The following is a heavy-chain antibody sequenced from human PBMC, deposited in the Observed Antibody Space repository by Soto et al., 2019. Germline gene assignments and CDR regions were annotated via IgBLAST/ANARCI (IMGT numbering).Heavy chain of an antibody. CDR2: IYYAGST. V-gene: IGHV4-61*08. D-gene: IGHD5-12*01. J-gene: IGHJ4*02. CDR1: GGTIGNVGGH. CDR3: ARRIVATGTFDY. Sequence: LEPLSLRWTVFGGTIGNVGGHWSWIRQPPGRGLEWIGFIYYAGSTKYNPSLNSRVTISVDTSKNQFSLTVTSVTAADMAVYYCARRIVATGTFDYWGQGTLVTVSS.